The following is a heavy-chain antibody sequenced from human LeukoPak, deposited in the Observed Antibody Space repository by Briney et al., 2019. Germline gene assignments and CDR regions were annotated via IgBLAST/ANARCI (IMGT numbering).Heavy chain of an antibody. CDR3: ARDDTYYYDSSGYYYGVQFDP. Sequence: PSETLSLTRTVSGGSITRGSYCWSWIRQPAGKGLEGIGRTYTSRTTNYNPSLKSRVTISVDTSKNQFSLKQSSVTAADTAVYYCARDDTYYYDSSGYYYGVQFDPWGQGTLVTVSS. J-gene: IGHJ5*02. CDR1: GGSITRGSYC. D-gene: IGHD3-22*01. CDR2: TYTSRTT. V-gene: IGHV4-61*02.